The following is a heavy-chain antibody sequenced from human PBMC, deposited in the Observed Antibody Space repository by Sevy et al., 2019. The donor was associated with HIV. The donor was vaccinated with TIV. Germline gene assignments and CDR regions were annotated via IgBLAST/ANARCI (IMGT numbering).Heavy chain of an antibody. CDR1: GGTFSSDA. CDR3: ARGGRLSGGNDYYYYYGMDV. Sequence: ASVKVSCKASGGTFSSDAISWVRQAPGQGLEWMGGIIPMFGTANYAQKFQRRVTITADESTSTAYMALSSLGSEDRAVNYSARGGRLSGGNDYYYYYGMDVWGQGTTVTVSS. CDR2: IIPMFGTA. J-gene: IGHJ6*02. V-gene: IGHV1-69*13. D-gene: IGHD2-15*01.